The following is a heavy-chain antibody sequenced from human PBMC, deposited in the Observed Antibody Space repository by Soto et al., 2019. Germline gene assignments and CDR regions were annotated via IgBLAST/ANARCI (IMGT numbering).Heavy chain of an antibody. J-gene: IGHJ4*02. CDR2: IIPIFGTA. Sequence: ASVKVSCKASGGTLSSYAISWVRQAPGQGLEWMGGIIPIFGTANYAQKFQGRVTITADESTSTAYMELSSLRSEDTAVYYCARVTAAGQAIPGYFDYWGQGTLVTVSS. V-gene: IGHV1-69*13. CDR1: GGTLSSYA. CDR3: ARVTAAGQAIPGYFDY. D-gene: IGHD6-13*01.